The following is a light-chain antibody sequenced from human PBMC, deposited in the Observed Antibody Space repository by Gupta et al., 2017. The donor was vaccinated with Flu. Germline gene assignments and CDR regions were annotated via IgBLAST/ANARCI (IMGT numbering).Light chain of an antibody. J-gene: IGKJ1*01. CDR2: VAA. CDR1: KSGLYSDNNKNY. Sequence: KCRFIKSGLYSDNNKNYLGWYQQKPGNPPRLLIYVAASLKYGVADRVSGSGSVTDFTLTISSLQAEDLAVYYCQQYYSPPQTFGQGTKVEIK. CDR3: QQYYSPPQT. V-gene: IGKV4-1*01.